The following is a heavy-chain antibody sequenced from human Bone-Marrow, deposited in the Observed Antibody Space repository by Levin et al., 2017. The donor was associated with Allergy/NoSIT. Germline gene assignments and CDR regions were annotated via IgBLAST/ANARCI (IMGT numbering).Heavy chain of an antibody. CDR3: ARGIMVYSTYDYAFDF. J-gene: IGHJ3*01. D-gene: IGHD2-8*01. CDR2: ITPYNGDT. Sequence: VASVKVSCKASGYSFSTYAITWVRQAPGQGLEWLGWITPYNGDTHYAQKFQGRVTLSTDTSTSTAYMDVRSLSSDDTAVYYCARGIMVYSTYDYAFDFWGQGTMVIVSS. V-gene: IGHV1-18*04. CDR1: GYSFSTYA.